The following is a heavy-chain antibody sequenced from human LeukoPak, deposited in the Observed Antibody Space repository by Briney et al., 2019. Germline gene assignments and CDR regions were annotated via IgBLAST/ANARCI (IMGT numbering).Heavy chain of an antibody. Sequence: GGSLRLSCAASGFTFSSYAMTWVRQAPGKGLEWVSSITGSGSSTYYADSVKGRFTISRDNSKNTLYAQMNSLRAEDTAVYYCARGYSGYGAFFDYWGQGTLVTVSS. CDR3: ARGYSGYGAFFDY. CDR1: GFTFSSYA. CDR2: ITGSGSST. D-gene: IGHD5-12*01. J-gene: IGHJ4*02. V-gene: IGHV3-23*01.